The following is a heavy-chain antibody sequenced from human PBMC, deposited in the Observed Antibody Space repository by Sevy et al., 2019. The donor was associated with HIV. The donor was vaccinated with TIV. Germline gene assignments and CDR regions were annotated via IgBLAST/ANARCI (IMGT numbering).Heavy chain of an antibody. J-gene: IGHJ6*02. Sequence: ASVKVSCKASGGTFSNYAISWVRQAPGQGLEWMGGFIPMFDTANYAQKFQGKVTLTADGSTSTAYMELSRLSFDDTAVYYCAGSYFDSSGYSPLFYYGMDVWGQGTTVTVSS. D-gene: IGHD3-22*01. CDR3: AGSYFDSSGYSPLFYYGMDV. CDR1: GGTFSNYA. CDR2: FIPMFDTA. V-gene: IGHV1-69*13.